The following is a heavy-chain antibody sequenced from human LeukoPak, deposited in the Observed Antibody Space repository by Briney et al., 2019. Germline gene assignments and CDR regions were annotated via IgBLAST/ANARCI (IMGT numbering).Heavy chain of an antibody. CDR3: ARLAATLDYFDY. CDR2: MYYSGST. J-gene: IGHJ4*02. CDR1: GGSISSSSYY. V-gene: IGHV4-39*05. D-gene: IGHD2-15*01. Sequence: PETPSLTCTVPGGSISSSSYYRGWIRQPPGKGLKWIGSMYYSGSTYYSPSLKSRVTISVDTSKNQFSLKLGSVTAADTAVYYCARLAATLDYFDYWGQGTLVTVSS.